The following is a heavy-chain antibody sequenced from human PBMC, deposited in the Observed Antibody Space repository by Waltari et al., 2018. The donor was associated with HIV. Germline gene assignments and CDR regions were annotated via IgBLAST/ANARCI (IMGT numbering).Heavy chain of an antibody. D-gene: IGHD6-6*01. CDR3: ARTLVSSGLVRFDP. CDR2: LNTDTGNP. J-gene: IGHJ5*02. CDR1: GYSITSHA. V-gene: IGHV7-4-1*02. Sequence: QVQLVQSGSELKKPGASVRVSCKASGYSITSHAINWVRQAPGQGLEWMGWLNTDTGNPTYAPGFTGRFVFSVDSTVRTAYLQISSLMVDDTAVYYCARTLVSSGLVRFDPWGQGTLVTVSS.